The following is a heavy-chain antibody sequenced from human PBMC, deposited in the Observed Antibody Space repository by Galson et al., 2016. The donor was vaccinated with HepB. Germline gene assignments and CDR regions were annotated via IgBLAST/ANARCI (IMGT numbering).Heavy chain of an antibody. CDR2: IFTTGIT. J-gene: IGHJ4*02. D-gene: IGHD1-14*01. V-gene: IGHV4-4*07. CDR3: ARDWDSTGTTGPFDS. Sequence: SETLSLTCTVSVDSMNSYSWSWIRQPAGKGLEWIGQIFTTGITKYNPSLKSRVTMSVDMFKKQFSLKLNSVTAADTAVYYCARDWDSTGTTGPFDSWGQGTLVTVSS. CDR1: VDSMNSYS.